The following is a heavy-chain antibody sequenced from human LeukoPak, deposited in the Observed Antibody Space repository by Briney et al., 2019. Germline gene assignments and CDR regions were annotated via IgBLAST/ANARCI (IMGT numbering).Heavy chain of an antibody. Sequence: PGGSLRLSCAASGFTFSSYWMSWVRQAPGKGLEWVANIKQDGSNKYYADSVKGRFTISRDNSKNTLYLQMNSLRAEDTAVYYCAKEVQDYYDSRFDYWGQGTLVTVSS. J-gene: IGHJ4*02. CDR1: GFTFSSYW. CDR2: IKQDGSNK. V-gene: IGHV3-7*01. D-gene: IGHD3-22*01. CDR3: AKEVQDYYDSRFDY.